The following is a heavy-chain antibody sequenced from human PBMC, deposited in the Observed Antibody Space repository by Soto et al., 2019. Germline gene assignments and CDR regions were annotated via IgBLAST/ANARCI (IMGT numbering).Heavy chain of an antibody. J-gene: IGHJ4*02. V-gene: IGHV4-59*01. CDR3: ARKGYSYGLYYFDY. D-gene: IGHD5-18*01. CDR1: GGSISSYY. CDR2: IYYSGST. Sequence: SETLSLTCTVSGGSISSYYWSWIRQPPGKGLEWIGYIYYSGSTNYNPSLKSRVTISVDTSKNQFSLKLSSVTAADTAVYYCARKGYSYGLYYFDYWGQGTLVTVSS.